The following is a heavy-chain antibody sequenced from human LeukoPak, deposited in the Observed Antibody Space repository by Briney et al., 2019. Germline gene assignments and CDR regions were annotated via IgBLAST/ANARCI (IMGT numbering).Heavy chain of an antibody. V-gene: IGHV4-59*01. J-gene: IGHJ4*02. CDR1: GGSISSYY. D-gene: IGHD3-10*01. Sequence: SETLSLTCTGSGGSISSYYWSWIRQPPGKGREWIGYIYYSGSTNYNPSLKSRVTISVDTSKNQFSLKLSSVTAADTAVYYCASAPYGSGSYWVDYWGQGTLVTVSS. CDR2: IYYSGST. CDR3: ASAPYGSGSYWVDY.